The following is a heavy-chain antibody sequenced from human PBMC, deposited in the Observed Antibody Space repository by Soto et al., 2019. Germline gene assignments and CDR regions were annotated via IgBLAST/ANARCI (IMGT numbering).Heavy chain of an antibody. J-gene: IGHJ3*01. CDR3: ARLRRDWGDAFDL. D-gene: IGHD3-16*01. Sequence: QVQLVQSGADVKKPGSSVKVSCKTSGGSFGSSAISWVRQAPAQGLEWMGEIIPVFDKANYAQNFQGRLTITADELTGTVFMELSILRSEETAVYFCARLRRDWGDAFDLWGLGTFVTVSS. V-gene: IGHV1-69*01. CDR1: GGSFGSSA. CDR2: IIPVFDKA.